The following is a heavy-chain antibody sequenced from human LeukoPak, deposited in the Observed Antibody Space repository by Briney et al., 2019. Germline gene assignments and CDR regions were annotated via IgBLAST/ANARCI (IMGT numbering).Heavy chain of an antibody. CDR1: GGSFSGYY. CDR3: ARGGVRYFDWLLSGYYFDY. CDR2: INHSGST. D-gene: IGHD3-9*01. V-gene: IGHV4-34*01. J-gene: IGHJ4*02. Sequence: SETLSLTCAVYGGSFSGYYWSWIRQPPGKGLEWIGEINHSGSTNYNPSLKSRVTISADTSKNQFSLKLSSVTAADTAVYYCARGGVRYFDWLLSGYYFDYWGQGTLVTVSS.